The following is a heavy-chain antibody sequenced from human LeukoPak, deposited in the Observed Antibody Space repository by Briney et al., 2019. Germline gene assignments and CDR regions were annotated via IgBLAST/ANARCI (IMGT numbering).Heavy chain of an antibody. D-gene: IGHD1-26*01. CDR1: GYSISSGYY. CDR2: IYHSGST. Sequence: SETLSLTCDVSGYSISSGYYWGWIRQPPGKGLEWIGSIYHSGSTYYNPSLKSRVTISVDTSKNQFSLKLSSVTAADTAVYYCARHLDSGSYYVADWGQGTLVTVSS. V-gene: IGHV4-38-2*01. CDR3: ARHLDSGSYYVAD. J-gene: IGHJ4*02.